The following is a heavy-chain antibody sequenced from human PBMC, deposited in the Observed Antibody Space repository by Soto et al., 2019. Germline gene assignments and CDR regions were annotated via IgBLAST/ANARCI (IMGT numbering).Heavy chain of an antibody. D-gene: IGHD1-7*01. Sequence: LSLTCAVSGGSFTSNNWWTWVRQPPGQGLEWIGEIYRTGSTNYNPSLKSRVTISLDKSENQFSLEVTSLTAADTAVYYCASRDPGTSVDYWGQGTLVTVSS. CDR3: ASRDPGTSVDY. CDR2: IYRTGST. V-gene: IGHV4-4*02. CDR1: GGSFTSNNW. J-gene: IGHJ4*02.